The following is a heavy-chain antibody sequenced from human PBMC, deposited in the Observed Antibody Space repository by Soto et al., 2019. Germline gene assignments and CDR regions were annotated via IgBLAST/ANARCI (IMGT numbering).Heavy chain of an antibody. CDR2: INAGNGNT. CDR1: GYTFTSYA. Sequence: ASVKVSCKASGYTFTSYAMHWVRQAPGQRLEWMGWINAGNGNTKYSQKFQGRVTITRDTSASTAYMELSSLRSEDTAVYYCARDGVVVTAIPLDYWGQGTLVTVSS. CDR3: ARDGVVVTAIPLDY. J-gene: IGHJ4*02. D-gene: IGHD2-21*02. V-gene: IGHV1-3*01.